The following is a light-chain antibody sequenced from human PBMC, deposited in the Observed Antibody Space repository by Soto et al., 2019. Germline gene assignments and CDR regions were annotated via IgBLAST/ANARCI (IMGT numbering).Light chain of an antibody. Sequence: EIVITPSPATPSGAPGERATPPCRASQSVSSSYLTWYQQKPGQAPRRLIFGASIRATGIPDRFSGSGSGTDFTLTISGLEPEDFAVYYCQQYGSSPSTFGQGTKVDIK. CDR2: GAS. J-gene: IGKJ1*01. CDR1: QSVSSSY. V-gene: IGKV3-20*01. CDR3: QQYGSSPST.